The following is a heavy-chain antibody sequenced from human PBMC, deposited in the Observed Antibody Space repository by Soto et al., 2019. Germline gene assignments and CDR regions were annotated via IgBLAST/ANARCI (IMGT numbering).Heavy chain of an antibody. Sequence: QVQLQESGPGLVKPSQTLSLTCTVSGGSISSGGYYWSWIRQHPGKGLEWIGYIYYSGSTYYNPSPKGLVTLCVYTSRKQCSLQLRSVTAAGPAVADCATTERDYYDSSGPGVDYWGQGTLVTVSS. CDR3: ATTERDYYDSSGPGVDY. CDR2: IYYSGST. V-gene: IGHV4-31*01. J-gene: IGHJ4*02. D-gene: IGHD3-22*01. CDR1: GGSISSGGYY.